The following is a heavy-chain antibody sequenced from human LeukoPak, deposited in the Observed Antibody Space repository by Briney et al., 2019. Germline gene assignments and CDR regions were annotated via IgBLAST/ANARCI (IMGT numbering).Heavy chain of an antibody. D-gene: IGHD3-22*01. Sequence: ASVKVSCKASGYTFTSYGISWVRQAPGQGLGWMGWISAYNGNTNYAQKLQGRVTMTTDTSTSTAYMELRSLRSDDTAVYYCARDRLTRVNYYDSSGYLFDYWGQGTLVTVSS. CDR1: GYTFTSYG. CDR2: ISAYNGNT. CDR3: ARDRLTRVNYYDSSGYLFDY. J-gene: IGHJ4*02. V-gene: IGHV1-18*01.